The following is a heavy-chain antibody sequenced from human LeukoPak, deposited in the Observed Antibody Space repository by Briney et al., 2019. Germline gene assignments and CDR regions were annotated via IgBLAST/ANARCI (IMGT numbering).Heavy chain of an antibody. CDR2: IIPIFGTA. V-gene: IGHV1-69*06. CDR1: GGTFSSYA. J-gene: IGHJ4*02. Sequence: SVKVSCKASGGTFSSYAIIWVRQAPGQGLEWMGRIIPIFGTANYAQKFRGRVTITADKSTSTAYMELSSLRSEDTAVYYCASYGDYFDYWGQGTLVTVSS. D-gene: IGHD4-17*01. CDR3: ASYGDYFDY.